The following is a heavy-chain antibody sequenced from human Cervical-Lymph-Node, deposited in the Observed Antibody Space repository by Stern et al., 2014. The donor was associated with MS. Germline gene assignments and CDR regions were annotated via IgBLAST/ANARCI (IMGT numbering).Heavy chain of an antibody. CDR1: VGTFSSDA. V-gene: IGHV1-69*01. CDR2: IIPIFETA. CDR3: ASGTRSSWYFDF. J-gene: IGHJ4*02. Sequence: QVQLVQSGAEVKKPGSSMKVSCKASVGTFSSDAIGWVRQAPGQGLEWMGGIIPIFETANYAQKFQGRVTITADQSTKTAYLELSSLTSGDTAMYFCASGTRSSWYFDFWGQGTLVTVST. D-gene: IGHD6-13*01.